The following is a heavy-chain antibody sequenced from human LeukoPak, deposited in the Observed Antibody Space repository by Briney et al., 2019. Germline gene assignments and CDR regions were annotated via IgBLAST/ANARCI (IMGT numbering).Heavy chain of an antibody. CDR3: ANNWNMDC. D-gene: IGHD1-1*01. Sequence: GGSLRLSCAASGFTFSTYAMSWVRQAPGKGLEWVSGISVSGGRTDYADSVKGRFTISRDNSKNTLYLQMNSLRAEDTAVYYCANNWNMDCWGQGTLVTVSS. V-gene: IGHV3-23*01. CDR1: GFTFSTYA. J-gene: IGHJ4*02. CDR2: ISVSGGRT.